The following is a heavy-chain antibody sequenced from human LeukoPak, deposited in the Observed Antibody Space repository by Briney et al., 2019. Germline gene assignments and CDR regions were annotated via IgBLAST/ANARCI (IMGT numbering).Heavy chain of an antibody. CDR2: INHSGST. CDR3: ARAGIKYYGSGSYYHSYYYYYMDV. D-gene: IGHD3-10*01. CDR1: GGSFSGYY. V-gene: IGHV4-34*01. J-gene: IGHJ6*03. Sequence: SETLSLTCAVYGGSFSGYYWSWIRQPPGKGLEWIGEINHSGSTNYNPSLKSRVNISVDTSKNQFSLKLSSVTAADTAVYYCARAGIKYYGSGSYYHSYYYYYMDVWGKGTTVTVSS.